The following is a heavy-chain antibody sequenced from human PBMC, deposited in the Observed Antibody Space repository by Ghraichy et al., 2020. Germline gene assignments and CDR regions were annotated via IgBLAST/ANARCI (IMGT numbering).Heavy chain of an antibody. V-gene: IGHV3-30*18. CDR3: AKDYGGNSFPGI. D-gene: IGHD4-23*01. Sequence: GGSLRLSCAASGFTFSSYGMHWVRQAPGKGLEWVAVISYDGSNKYYADSVKGRFTISRDNSKNTLYLQMNSLRAEDTAVYYCAKDYGGNSFPGIWGQGTMVTVSS. J-gene: IGHJ3*02. CDR1: GFTFSSYG. CDR2: ISYDGSNK.